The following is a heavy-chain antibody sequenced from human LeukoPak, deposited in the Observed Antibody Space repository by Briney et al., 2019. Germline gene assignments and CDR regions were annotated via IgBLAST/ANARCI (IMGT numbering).Heavy chain of an antibody. Sequence: ASVKVSCKASGYTFTSYGISWVRQAPGQGLEWMGWISAYNGNTNYAQKLQGRVTMTTDTSTSTAYMELRSLRSDDTAVYYCARERYSSSWSVINDWFDSWGQGTLVTVSS. CDR3: ARERYSSSWSVINDWFDS. J-gene: IGHJ5*01. V-gene: IGHV1-18*01. CDR1: GYTFTSYG. CDR2: ISAYNGNT. D-gene: IGHD6-13*01.